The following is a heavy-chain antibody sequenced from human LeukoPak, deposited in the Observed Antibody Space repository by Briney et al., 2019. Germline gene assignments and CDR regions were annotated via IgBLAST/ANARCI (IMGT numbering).Heavy chain of an antibody. CDR3: ARRAVGATGYYYMDV. CDR2: IYPGDSDT. D-gene: IGHD1-26*01. Sequence: GESLKISCKGSGYSFTSYWIDWVRQMPGKGLEWMGIIYPGDSDTRYSPSFQGQVTISADKSISTAYLQWSSLKASDTAMYYCARRAVGATGYYYMDVWGKGTTVTVSS. J-gene: IGHJ6*03. CDR1: GYSFTSYW. V-gene: IGHV5-51*03.